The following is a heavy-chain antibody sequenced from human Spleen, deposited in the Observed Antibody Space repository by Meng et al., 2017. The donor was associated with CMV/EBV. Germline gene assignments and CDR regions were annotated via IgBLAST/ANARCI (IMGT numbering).Heavy chain of an antibody. V-gene: IGHV3-11*04. CDR1: GFTFSDYY. CDR3: ARDDRPKTGDRKVYYYYYGMDV. CDR2: ISSSGSTI. J-gene: IGHJ6*02. D-gene: IGHD7-27*01. Sequence: GESLKISCAASGFTFSDYYMSWIRQAPGKGLEWVSYISSSGSTIYYADSVKGRFTISRDNAKNSLYLQMNSLRAEDTAVYYCARDDRPKTGDRKVYYYYYGMDVWGQGTTVTVSS.